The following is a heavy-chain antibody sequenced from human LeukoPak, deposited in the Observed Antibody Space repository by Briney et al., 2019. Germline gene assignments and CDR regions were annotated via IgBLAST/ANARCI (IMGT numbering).Heavy chain of an antibody. CDR1: GGSISSGGYS. CDR2: IYHSGST. J-gene: IGHJ4*02. CDR3: ARAAAAGTLFDY. D-gene: IGHD6-13*01. V-gene: IGHV4-30-2*01. Sequence: SETLSLTCAVSGGSISSGGYSWSWIRQPPGKGLEWIGYIYHSGSTYYNPSLKSRVTISVDRSKNQFSLKLSSVTAADSAVYYCARAAAAGTLFDYWGQGTLVTVSS.